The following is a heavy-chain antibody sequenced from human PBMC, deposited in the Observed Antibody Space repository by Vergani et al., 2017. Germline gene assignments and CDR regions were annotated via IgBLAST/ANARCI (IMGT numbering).Heavy chain of an antibody. V-gene: IGHV5-51*01. D-gene: IGHD5-18*01. CDR3: ARIPGGYSYGDSNFDY. CDR1: GYSFTSYR. Sequence: EVQLVQSGAEVKKPGESLLISCKCSGYSFTSYRIGWVRQMPGKGLEWMGIIYPGDSDTRYSPSFQGQVTIAADKSISTAYLQWSSLKASDTAMYYCARIPGGYSYGDSNFDYWGQGTLVAVSS. CDR2: IYPGDSDT. J-gene: IGHJ4*02.